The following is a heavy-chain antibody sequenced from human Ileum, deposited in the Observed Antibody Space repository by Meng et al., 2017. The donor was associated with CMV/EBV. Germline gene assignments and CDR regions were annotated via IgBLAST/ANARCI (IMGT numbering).Heavy chain of an antibody. CDR2: IRNDGSYK. CDR1: GFTFSSYG. CDR3: VRINYLDH. V-gene: IGHV3-30*02. Sequence: QVQLVEAGGGVVQAGGSLRLSCAASGFTFSSYGMHWVRQAPGKGLEWVAIIRNDGSYKYYADSVKGRFTISRDNSKNTLYLQMNSLEPEDTAVYYCVRINYLDHWGQGTLVTVSS. J-gene: IGHJ4*02.